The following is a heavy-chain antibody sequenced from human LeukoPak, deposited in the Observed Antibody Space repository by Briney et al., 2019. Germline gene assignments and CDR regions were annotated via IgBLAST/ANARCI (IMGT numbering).Heavy chain of an antibody. Sequence: ASVKVSCKASGYTFTGYYMHWVRQAPGQGLEWMGWINPNSGGTNYAQKFQGRVTMTRDTSISTAYMELSRLRSDDTAVYYCARDRGYCGGDCTRVGFDYWGQGPLVTVSS. D-gene: IGHD2-21*02. V-gene: IGHV1-2*02. CDR2: INPNSGGT. CDR1: GYTFTGYY. CDR3: ARDRGYCGGDCTRVGFDY. J-gene: IGHJ4*02.